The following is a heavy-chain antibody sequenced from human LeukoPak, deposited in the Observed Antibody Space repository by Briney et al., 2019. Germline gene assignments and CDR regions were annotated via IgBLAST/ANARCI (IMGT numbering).Heavy chain of an antibody. J-gene: IGHJ4*02. Sequence: GGSLRLSCAASGFMFRNYSMNWVRQAPGKGLEWVSSISSSGIYTYYGDSVKGRFTISRDNSKNTLYLQMNSLRAEDTAVYYCARRDYVWGSYRYSPPDYWGQGTLVTVSS. CDR3: ARRDYVWGSYRYSPPDY. CDR2: ISSSGIYT. D-gene: IGHD3-16*02. CDR1: GFMFRNYS. V-gene: IGHV3-21*01.